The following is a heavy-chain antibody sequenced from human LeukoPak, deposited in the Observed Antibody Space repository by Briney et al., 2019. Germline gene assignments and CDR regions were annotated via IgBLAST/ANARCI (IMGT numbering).Heavy chain of an antibody. CDR3: ARDTWSYYGSGIRSDAFDI. Sequence: SVKVSCKASGGTFSSDAISWVRQAPGKGLEWMGRIIPILGIANYAQKFQGRVTITADKSTRTAYMELSSLRSEDTAVYYCARDTWSYYGSGIRSDAFDIWGQGTMVTVSS. CDR2: IIPILGIA. V-gene: IGHV1-69*04. D-gene: IGHD3-10*01. CDR1: GGTFSSDA. J-gene: IGHJ3*02.